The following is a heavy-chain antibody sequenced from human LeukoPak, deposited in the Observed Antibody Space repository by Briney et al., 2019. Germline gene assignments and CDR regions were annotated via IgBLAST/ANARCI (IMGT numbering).Heavy chain of an antibody. J-gene: IGHJ4*02. CDR1: GYTFITYG. CDR2: ISAYNGNT. D-gene: IGHD1-26*01. CDR3: ARDQKERRIVGATFDY. V-gene: IGHV1-18*01. Sequence: GASVKVSCKASGYTFITYGISWVRQAPGQGLEWMGWISAYNGNTNYARKLQGRVTMTTDTSTSTAYMELRSLRSDDTAVYYCARDQKERRIVGATFDYWGQGTLVTVSS.